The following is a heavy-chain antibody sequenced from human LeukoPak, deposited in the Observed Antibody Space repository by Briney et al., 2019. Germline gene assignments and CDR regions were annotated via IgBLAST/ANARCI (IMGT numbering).Heavy chain of an antibody. CDR2: INSDGSSI. CDR1: GFTFSSHW. D-gene: IGHD6-13*01. Sequence: GGSLRLSCAASGFTFSSHWMHWVRQAPGKGLVWVSRINSDGSSISYADSVKGRFTISRDNAKNTLYLQMNSLRAEDTAVYYCARDLSPIAAAAYFDYWGQGTLVTVSS. J-gene: IGHJ4*02. CDR3: ARDLSPIAAAAYFDY. V-gene: IGHV3-74*01.